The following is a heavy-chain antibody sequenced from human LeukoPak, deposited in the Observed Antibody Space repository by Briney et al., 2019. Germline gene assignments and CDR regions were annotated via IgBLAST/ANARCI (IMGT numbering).Heavy chain of an antibody. Sequence: SETLSLTCTVSGGSISSGGYYWSWIRQPPGKGLEWIGYIYHSGSTYYNPSLKSRVTISVDRSKNQFSLKLSSMTAADTAVFYCARGLVPDYWGQGTLVTVSS. V-gene: IGHV4-30-2*01. CDR2: IYHSGST. CDR1: GGSISSGGYY. J-gene: IGHJ4*02. CDR3: ARGLVPDY. D-gene: IGHD6-19*01.